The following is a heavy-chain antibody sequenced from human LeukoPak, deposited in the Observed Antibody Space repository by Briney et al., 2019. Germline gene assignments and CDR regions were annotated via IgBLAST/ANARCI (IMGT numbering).Heavy chain of an antibody. CDR1: GYTFTGYY. J-gene: IGHJ4*02. CDR2: INPNSGGT. CDR3: ARDPVDGYSHFDY. Sequence: ASVKVSCKASGYTFTGYYMHWVRQAPGQGLEWMGWINPNSGGTNYAQKFQGRVTMTRDTSISTAYMELSSLRFDDTAIYYCARDPVDGYSHFDYWGQGTLVTVSS. V-gene: IGHV1-2*02. D-gene: IGHD4-4*01.